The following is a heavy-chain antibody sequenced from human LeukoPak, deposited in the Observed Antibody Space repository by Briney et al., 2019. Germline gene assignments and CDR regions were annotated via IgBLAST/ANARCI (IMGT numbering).Heavy chain of an antibody. CDR3: ARDVGSSGWYLY. CDR2: INPNSGGT. Sequence: VASVKVFCKASGYTFTGYYMHWVRQAPGQGLEWMGWINPNSGGTNYAQKFQGRVTMTRDTSISTAYMELSRLRSDDTAVYYCARDVGSSGWYLYWGQGTLVTVSS. CDR1: GYTFTGYY. J-gene: IGHJ4*02. V-gene: IGHV1-2*02. D-gene: IGHD6-19*01.